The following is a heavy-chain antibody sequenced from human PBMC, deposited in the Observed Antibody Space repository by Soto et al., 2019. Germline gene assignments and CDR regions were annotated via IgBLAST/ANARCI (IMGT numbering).Heavy chain of an antibody. CDR1: GFTISTYA. J-gene: IGHJ6*02. V-gene: IGHV3-23*01. Sequence: EVQLLESGGGLIQHGGSLRLSCTASGFTISTYAMNWVRQAPGNGLERVSAISGSGGSIHYADSVKGRFTISRDNSKNTLYLQMNSLRDEDTTVYHCVKGYWKGDVWGQGTTVTVSS. CDR2: ISGSGGSI. D-gene: IGHD1-1*01. CDR3: VKGYWKGDV.